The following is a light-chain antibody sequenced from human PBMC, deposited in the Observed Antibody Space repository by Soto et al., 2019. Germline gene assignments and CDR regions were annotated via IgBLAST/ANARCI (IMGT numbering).Light chain of an antibody. CDR2: PAS. CDR3: QQGNSVPFT. J-gene: IGKJ3*01. V-gene: IGKV1-12*01. Sequence: DIQMTQSPSSVSASVGDRVTITCRASQNISNWLAWYQQKAREAPKLLIFPASSLQSGVPSRFSGSESGADFTLTISSLQPEDFATYFCQQGNSVPFTFGPGTKVSLK. CDR1: QNISNW.